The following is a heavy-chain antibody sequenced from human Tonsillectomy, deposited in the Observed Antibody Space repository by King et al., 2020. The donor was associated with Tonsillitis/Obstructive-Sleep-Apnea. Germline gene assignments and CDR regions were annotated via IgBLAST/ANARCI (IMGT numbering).Heavy chain of an antibody. CDR2: IWYDGSNK. D-gene: IGHD3-22*01. Sequence: VQLVESGGGVVQPGRSLRLSCAASGFTFNTYGMHWVRQAPGKGLEWVALIWYDGSNKYYADSVKGRFTISRDNSRNTLYLQMNSLRAEDTAVYYCARGVGYDSSGYSFDSCGQGTLVTVSS. V-gene: IGHV3-33*01. CDR1: GFTFNTYG. J-gene: IGHJ4*02. CDR3: ARGVGYDSSGYSFDS.